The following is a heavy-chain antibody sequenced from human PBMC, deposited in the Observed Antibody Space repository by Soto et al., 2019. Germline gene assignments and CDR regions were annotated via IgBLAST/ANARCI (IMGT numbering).Heavy chain of an antibody. CDR3: ARGTRFGEFPGNWFDP. V-gene: IGHV4-34*01. D-gene: IGHD3-10*01. Sequence: PSETLSRTCAVYGGSFSCYYWSWIRQPPGKGLEWIGEINHSGSTNYNPSLKSRVTISVDTSKNQFSLKLSSVTAADTAVYYCARGTRFGEFPGNWFDPWGQGTLVTVSS. J-gene: IGHJ5*02. CDR2: INHSGST. CDR1: GGSFSCYY.